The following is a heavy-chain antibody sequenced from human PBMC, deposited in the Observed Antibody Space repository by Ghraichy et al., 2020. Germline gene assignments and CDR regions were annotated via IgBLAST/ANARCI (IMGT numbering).Heavy chain of an antibody. CDR1: GGSISSSNW. D-gene: IGHD3-3*01. Sequence: SETLSLTCAVSGGSISSSNWWSWVRQPPGKGLEWIGEIYHSGSTNYNPSLKSRVTISVDKSKNQFSLKLSSVTAADTAVYYCARGPITPLTYYDFWSGYPPVGYYMDVWGKGTTVTVSS. CDR2: IYHSGST. J-gene: IGHJ6*03. CDR3: ARGPITPLTYYDFWSGYPPVGYYMDV. V-gene: IGHV4-4*02.